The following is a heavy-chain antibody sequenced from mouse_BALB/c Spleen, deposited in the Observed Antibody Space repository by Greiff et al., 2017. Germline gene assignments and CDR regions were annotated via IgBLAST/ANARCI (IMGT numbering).Heavy chain of an antibody. D-gene: IGHD1-1*01. CDR1: GFTLTSYG. CDR2: IWGDGGT. J-gene: IGHJ4*01. CDR3: AEPLGANYGYYAMDY. Sequence: VKLVESGPGLVAPSQSLSITCTVSGFTLTSYGVSWVRQPPGKGLEWLGVIWGDGGTNYHSALLSRLSISKDNSKSQVFSKLNSLQTADPASYYCAEPLGANYGYYAMDYWGQGTSVTVSS. V-gene: IGHV2-3*01.